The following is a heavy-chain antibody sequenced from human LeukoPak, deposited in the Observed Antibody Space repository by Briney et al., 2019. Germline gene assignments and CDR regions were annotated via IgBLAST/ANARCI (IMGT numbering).Heavy chain of an antibody. CDR2: IKQDGSEK. J-gene: IGHJ6*03. CDR1: GFTFSSHW. D-gene: IGHD3-3*01. Sequence: GGSLRLSCAASGFTFSSHWMNWVRQAPGKGLEWVANIKQDGSEKYYVDSVKGRFTISRDNAKNSLYLQMNSLRAEDTAVYYCARGGRITIFGVVIKSYYYYYMDVWGKGTTVTVSS. CDR3: ARGGRITIFGVVIKSYYYYYMDV. V-gene: IGHV3-7*01.